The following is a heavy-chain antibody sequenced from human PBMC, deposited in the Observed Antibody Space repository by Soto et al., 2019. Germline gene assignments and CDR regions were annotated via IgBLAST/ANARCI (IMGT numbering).Heavy chain of an antibody. Sequence: GGSLRLSCTASGFTFGDYAMSWFRQAPGKGLEWVGFIRSKAYGGTTHYAASVKGRFTISRDDSKSIAYLQMNSLRAEDTVDYYGGEVVGGPAPEGWFDSWGQETLVTVPS. CDR3: GEVVGGPAPEGWFDS. V-gene: IGHV3-49*03. CDR2: IRSKAYGGTT. CDR1: GFTFGDYA. D-gene: IGHD3-10*01. J-gene: IGHJ5*01.